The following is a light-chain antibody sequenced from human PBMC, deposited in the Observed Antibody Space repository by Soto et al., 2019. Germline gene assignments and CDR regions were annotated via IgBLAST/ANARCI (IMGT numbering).Light chain of an antibody. V-gene: IGKV3D-15*01. Sequence: EIVLTQSPATLSLSPGERATLSCRASQSVSSYLAWYQQKPGQAPRLLIYDASNRATGIPARFSGGGSGTEFTLTVSSLQSEDFALYFCHQYDHWPLTFGGGTKVDIK. CDR2: DAS. CDR3: HQYDHWPLT. CDR1: QSVSSY. J-gene: IGKJ4*01.